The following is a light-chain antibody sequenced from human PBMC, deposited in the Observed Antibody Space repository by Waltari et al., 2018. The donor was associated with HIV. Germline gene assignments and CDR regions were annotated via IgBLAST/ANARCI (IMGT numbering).Light chain of an antibody. Sequence: QSVLTQPPSVSEAPRQRVTISCSGSSSNIGTNAVHWYQHLPGKAPKLLIYYDDLLPSGVSDRFSGSKSGTSASLAISGLQSEDDADYYCAAWDDSLNGYVFGTGTKVTVL. V-gene: IGLV1-36*01. CDR1: SSNIGTNA. CDR3: AAWDDSLNGYV. CDR2: YDD. J-gene: IGLJ1*01.